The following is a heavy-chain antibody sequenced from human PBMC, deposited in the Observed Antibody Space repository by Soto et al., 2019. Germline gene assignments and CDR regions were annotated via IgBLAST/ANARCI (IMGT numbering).Heavy chain of an antibody. D-gene: IGHD2-15*01. J-gene: IGHJ4*02. CDR1: GFTFSSYS. Sequence: EVQLVESGGGLVKPGGSLRLSCAASGFTFSSYSMNWVRQAPGKGLEWVSSISSSSSYIYYADSVKGRFTISRDNAKNSQYLQMNSLRAEDTAVYYCARGSKNYNFDYWGQGTLVTVSS. CDR3: ARGSKNYNFDY. CDR2: ISSSSSYI. V-gene: IGHV3-21*01.